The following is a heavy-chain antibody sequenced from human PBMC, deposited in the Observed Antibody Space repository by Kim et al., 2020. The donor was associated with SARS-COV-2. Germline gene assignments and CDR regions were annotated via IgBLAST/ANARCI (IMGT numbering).Heavy chain of an antibody. CDR2: FDPEDGET. J-gene: IGHJ3*02. V-gene: IGHV1-24*01. CDR1: GYTLTELS. CDR3: ATGDAGGYFDWLDAFDI. D-gene: IGHD3-9*01. Sequence: ASVKVSCKVSGYTLTELSMHWVRQAPGKGLEWMGGFDPEDGETIYAQKFQGRVTMTEDTSTDTAYMELSSLRSEDTAVYYCATGDAGGYFDWLDAFDIWGQGKMVTVSS.